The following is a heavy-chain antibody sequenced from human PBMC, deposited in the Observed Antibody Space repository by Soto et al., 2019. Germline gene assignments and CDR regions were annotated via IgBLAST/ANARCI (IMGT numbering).Heavy chain of an antibody. Sequence: ASVKVSCKASGYTFTSYGISWVRQAPGQGLEWMGWISAYNGNTNYAQKLQGRVTMTTDTSTSTAYMELRSLRSDDTAVYYCARDFSLPITMVRGVIDDYYYGMDVWGQGTTVTVSP. CDR2: ISAYNGNT. V-gene: IGHV1-18*01. D-gene: IGHD3-10*01. CDR3: ARDFSLPITMVRGVIDDYYYGMDV. CDR1: GYTFTSYG. J-gene: IGHJ6*01.